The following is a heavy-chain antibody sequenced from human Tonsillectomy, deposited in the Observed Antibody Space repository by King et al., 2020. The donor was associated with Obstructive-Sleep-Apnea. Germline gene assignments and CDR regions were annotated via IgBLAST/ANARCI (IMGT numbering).Heavy chain of an antibody. D-gene: IGHD3-10*01. Sequence: VQLVESGGDLVKPGGSLRLSCAASGFTFTNAWMSWVRQAPGKGLEWIGRIKSKTDGGTIDYAAPVEGRFTISRDDSKNTLFLQMNSLKTEDTAVYYCGRYGADWGQGTLVTVSS. V-gene: IGHV3-15*01. CDR3: GRYGAD. CDR2: IKSKTDGGTI. CDR1: GFTFTNAW. J-gene: IGHJ4*02.